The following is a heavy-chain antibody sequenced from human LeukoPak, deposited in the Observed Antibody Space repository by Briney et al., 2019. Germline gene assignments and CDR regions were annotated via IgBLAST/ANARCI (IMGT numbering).Heavy chain of an antibody. J-gene: IGHJ4*02. CDR2: IYHSGNT. Sequence: SQTLSLTCTVSGGSISSGAYYWSWIRQPPGKGLEWIGCIYHSGNTYFNPSLKSRVSISVDKSKNQFSLKLSSVTAADTAVYYCARSPNVWGQGTLVTVSS. CDR3: ARSPNV. D-gene: IGHD2-8*01. CDR1: GGSISSGAYY. V-gene: IGHV4-30-2*01.